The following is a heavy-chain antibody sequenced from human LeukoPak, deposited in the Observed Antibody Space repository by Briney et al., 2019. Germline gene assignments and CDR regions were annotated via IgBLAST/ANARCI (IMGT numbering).Heavy chain of an antibody. CDR1: GLTFSGYA. Sequence: GGSLRPSCAASGLTFSGYAMSWVRQAPGKGLEWVSGISGSGDNTYYADSVKGRFTISRDNSKNTLYVQVNSLGTEDTAAYYCAKGSYYDSSGSFYFDYWGQGTLVTVSS. V-gene: IGHV3-23*01. CDR3: AKGSYYDSSGSFYFDY. J-gene: IGHJ4*02. D-gene: IGHD3-22*01. CDR2: ISGSGDNT.